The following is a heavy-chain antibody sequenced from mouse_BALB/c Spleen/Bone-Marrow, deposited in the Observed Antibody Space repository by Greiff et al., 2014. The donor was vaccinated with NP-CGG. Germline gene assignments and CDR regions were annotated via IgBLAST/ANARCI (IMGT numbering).Heavy chain of an antibody. CDR3: ARQRGGGYYGFFAY. V-gene: IGHV5-6*02. D-gene: IGHD1-1*01. J-gene: IGHJ3*01. CDR2: ISSGDGYT. Sequence: DVKLVESGGALVKPGGSLKPSCAASRFTFSSYGMSWVRQTPDKRLEWVATISSGDGYTYYPDSVKGRFTISRDNAKNTLYLQMSSLTSEDSAMYYCARQRGGGYYGFFAYWGQGTLVTVSA. CDR1: RFTFSSYG.